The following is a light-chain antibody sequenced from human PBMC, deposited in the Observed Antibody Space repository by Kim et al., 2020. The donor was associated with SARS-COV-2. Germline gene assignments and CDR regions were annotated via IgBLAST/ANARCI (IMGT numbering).Light chain of an antibody. V-gene: IGKV2-28*01. CDR1: QSLLHSNGYNY. CDR2: LGS. J-gene: IGKJ2*03. CDR3: MQALQTPYS. Sequence: EPASISFRSSQSLLHSNGYNYWDWYLQKPGQSPQLLIYLGSNRASGVPDRFSGSGSGTDFTLKISRVEAEDVGVYYCMQALQTPYSFGQGTKLEI.